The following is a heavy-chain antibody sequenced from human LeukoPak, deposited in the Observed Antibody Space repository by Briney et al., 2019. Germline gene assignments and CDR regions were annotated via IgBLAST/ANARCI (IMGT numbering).Heavy chain of an antibody. CDR3: ARDHGGWFDP. J-gene: IGHJ5*02. CDR1: GFTFSSYG. CDR2: IRYDGSNK. Sequence: PGGSLRLSCAASGFTFSSYGMHWVRQAPGKGLEWVAFIRYDGSNKYYADSVKGRFTISRDNAKNSLYLQMNSLRAEDTAVYYCARDHGGWFDPWGQGTLVTVSS. V-gene: IGHV3-30*02.